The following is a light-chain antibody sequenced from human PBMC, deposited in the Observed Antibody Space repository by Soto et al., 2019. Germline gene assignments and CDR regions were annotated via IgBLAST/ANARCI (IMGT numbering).Light chain of an antibody. CDR3: SSYAGSNNYV. CDR1: SSDVGGYNY. V-gene: IGLV2-8*01. CDR2: EVS. J-gene: IGLJ1*01. Sequence: QSVLTQPPSAXXXPGQSVTISCTGTSSDVGGYNYVSWYQQHPGKAPKLMIYEVSKRPSGVPDRFSGSKSGNTASLTVSGHQAEDEADYYCSSYAGSNNYVFGTGTKVTVL.